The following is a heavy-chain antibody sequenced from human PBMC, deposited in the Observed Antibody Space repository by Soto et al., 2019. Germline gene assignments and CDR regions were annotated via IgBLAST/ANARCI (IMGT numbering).Heavy chain of an antibody. CDR2: IHYGETD. D-gene: IGHD3-10*01. Sequence: QVPLLASGPGVVKPSETLSLTCTVSGGSMNRGGDYWHWFRQPPGKGLEWIGNIHYGETDKYNPALKPRLTVSAHSSKTQFSMTVYSVTAADPAVDYCARRKRGPWYCDLWCRGTLVAVSS. V-gene: IGHV4-31*03. CDR3: ARRKRGPWYCDL. J-gene: IGHJ2*01. CDR1: GGSMNRGGDY.